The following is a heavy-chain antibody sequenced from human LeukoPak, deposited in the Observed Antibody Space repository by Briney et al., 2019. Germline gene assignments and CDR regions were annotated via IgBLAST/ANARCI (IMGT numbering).Heavy chain of an antibody. Sequence: GESLKISCKGSGYSFTTYWIAWVRQMPGKGLEWMGIIYPGDSDTRYSPSFQGQVTISADKSISTAYLQWSSLKASDNAMYYCTRGRASLYYFDYWGQGTLVTVSS. CDR1: GYSFTTYW. CDR2: IYPGDSDT. J-gene: IGHJ4*02. D-gene: IGHD1-26*01. V-gene: IGHV5-51*01. CDR3: TRGRASLYYFDY.